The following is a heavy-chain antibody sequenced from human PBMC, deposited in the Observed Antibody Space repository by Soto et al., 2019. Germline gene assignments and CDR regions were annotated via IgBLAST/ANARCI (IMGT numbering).Heavy chain of an antibody. CDR2: ISSGGIST. CDR3: AKVGLVVRYPFDN. D-gene: IGHD2-8*02. V-gene: IGHV3-23*01. J-gene: IGHJ4*02. CDR1: GFSFRTYA. Sequence: EVHLLESGGGVVQPGGSRRLSCAASGFSFRTYAMSWVRQAPGKGLAWVSAISSGGISTYYAASVEGRFTVSRDNSKNTLYLQMNGCRAEDTAVYYCAKVGLVVRYPFDNWGQGTLVTVS.